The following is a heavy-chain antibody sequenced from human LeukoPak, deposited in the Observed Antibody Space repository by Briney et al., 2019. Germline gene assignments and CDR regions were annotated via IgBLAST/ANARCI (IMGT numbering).Heavy chain of an antibody. CDR2: NYYSGST. CDR3: ARRGIGLVMDY. D-gene: IGHD3-9*01. CDR1: GGYINNFY. Sequence: SETLSLTCTLSGGYINNFYWSCIRQPPGEGLECIGYNYYSGSTNYNPSLKSRVTISVDPSKNQFSLRLSSVTAADTAVYYCARRGIGLVMDYWGQGTLVTVSS. V-gene: IGHV4-59*01. J-gene: IGHJ4*02.